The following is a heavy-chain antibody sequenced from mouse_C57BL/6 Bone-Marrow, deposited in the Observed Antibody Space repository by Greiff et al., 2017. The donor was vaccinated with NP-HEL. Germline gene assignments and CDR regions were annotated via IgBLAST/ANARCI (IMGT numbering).Heavy chain of an antibody. D-gene: IGHD1-1*01. CDR2: INPNNGGT. V-gene: IGHV1-22*01. J-gene: IGHJ1*03. CDR3: ATSSYPYWYFDV. Sequence: VQLKQSGPELVKPGASVKMSCKASGYTFTDYNMHWVKQSHGKSLEWIGYINPNNGGTSYNQKFKGKATLTVNKSSSTAYMELRSLTSEDSAVYYCATSSYPYWYFDVWGTGTTVTVSS. CDR1: GYTFTDYN.